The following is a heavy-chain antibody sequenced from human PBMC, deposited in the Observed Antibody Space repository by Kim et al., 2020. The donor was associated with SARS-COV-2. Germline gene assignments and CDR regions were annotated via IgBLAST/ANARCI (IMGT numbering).Heavy chain of an antibody. D-gene: IGHD2-8*01. V-gene: IGHV3-23*01. CDR1: GFTFSNYA. CDR2: ISVGTGST. Sequence: GGSLRLSCAASGFTFSNYAMNWVRQAPGKGLEWVSAISVGTGSTYYADSVKGRFTISRDNSKSTLSLQMSSLRAEDTAVYYCATAVSQTYYYGMDVWSQGTTVTVSS. CDR3: ATAVSQTYYYGMDV. J-gene: IGHJ6*02.